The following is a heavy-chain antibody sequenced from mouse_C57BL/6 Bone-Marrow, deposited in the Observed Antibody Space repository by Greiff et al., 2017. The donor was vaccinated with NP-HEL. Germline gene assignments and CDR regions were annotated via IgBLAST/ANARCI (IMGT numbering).Heavy chain of an antibody. CDR1: GYTFTSYW. Sequence: QVQLQQPGAELVMPGASVKLSCKASGYTFTSYWMHWVKQRPGQGLEWIGEIDPSDSYTNYNQKFKGKSTLTVDKSSSTAYMQLSSLTSEDSAVYYCARDLGYYGTWYFDYGGQGTTLTVSS. D-gene: IGHD1-1*01. CDR2: IDPSDSYT. J-gene: IGHJ2*01. CDR3: ARDLGYYGTWYFDY. V-gene: IGHV1-69*01.